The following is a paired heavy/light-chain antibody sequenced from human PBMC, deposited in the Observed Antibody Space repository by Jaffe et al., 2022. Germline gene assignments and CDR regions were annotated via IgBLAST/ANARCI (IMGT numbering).Light chain of an antibody. CDR3: QAWDSSTGDVV. V-gene: IGLV3-1*01. CDR1: KLGDKY. J-gene: IGLJ2*01. CDR2: QDS. Sequence: SYELTQPPSVSVSPGQTASITCSGDKLGDKYACWYQQKPGQSPVLVIYQDSKRPSGIPERFSGSNSGNTATLTISGTQAMDEADYYCQAWDSSTGDVVFGGGTKLTVL.
Heavy chain of an antibody. CDR3: ARGPRDVLRFLEWNNPEYYFDY. Sequence: EVQLVESGGGLVQPGGSLRLSCAASGFTFSSYWMSWVRQAPGKGLEWVANIKQDGSEKYYVDSVKGRFTISRDNAKNSLYLQMNSLRAEDTAVYYCARGPRDVLRFLEWNNPEYYFDYWGQGTLVTVSS. CDR1: GFTFSSYW. J-gene: IGHJ4*02. CDR2: IKQDGSEK. V-gene: IGHV3-7*01. D-gene: IGHD3-3*01.